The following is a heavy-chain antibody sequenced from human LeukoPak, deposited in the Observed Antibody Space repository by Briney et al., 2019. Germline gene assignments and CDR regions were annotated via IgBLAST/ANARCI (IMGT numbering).Heavy chain of an antibody. J-gene: IGHJ4*02. V-gene: IGHV4-34*01. CDR1: GGSFSGYY. CDR2: INHSGST. Sequence: SETLSLTCAVYGGSFSGYYWSWIRQPPGKGLEWIGEINHSGSTNYNPSLKSRVTISVDTSKNQFSLKLSSVTAAGTAVYYCSIAARGVDYWGQGTLVTVSS. CDR3: SIAARGVDY. D-gene: IGHD6-6*01.